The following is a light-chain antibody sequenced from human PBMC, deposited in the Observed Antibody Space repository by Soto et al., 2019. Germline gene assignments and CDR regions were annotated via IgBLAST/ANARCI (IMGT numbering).Light chain of an antibody. J-gene: IGKJ2*01. V-gene: IGKV3-20*01. Sequence: EIVLTQSPGTLSLSPGERATLSWRASQSVSSGYLAWYQHKPGQAPRLLIYGASNRATGIPDRFSGSGSGTDFTLTISRLEPEDFAVYFCQQYGRSPPFTFGQGTKVEIE. CDR3: QQYGRSPPFT. CDR2: GAS. CDR1: QSVSSGY.